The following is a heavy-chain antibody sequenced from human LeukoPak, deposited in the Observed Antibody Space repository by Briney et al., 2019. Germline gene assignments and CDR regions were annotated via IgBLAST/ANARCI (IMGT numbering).Heavy chain of an antibody. J-gene: IGHJ4*02. Sequence: SETLSLTCTVSGGSISSSSYYWGWIRQPPGKGLEWIGSIYYSGSTYYNPSLKSRVTISVDTSKNQFSLKLSSVTAADTAVYYCARLHYDFWSGYPYYFDYWGQGTLITVSS. CDR2: IYYSGST. D-gene: IGHD3-3*01. CDR1: GGSISSSSYY. V-gene: IGHV4-39*01. CDR3: ARLHYDFWSGYPYYFDY.